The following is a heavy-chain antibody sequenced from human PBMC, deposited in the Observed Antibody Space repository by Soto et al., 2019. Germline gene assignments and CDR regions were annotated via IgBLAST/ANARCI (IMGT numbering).Heavy chain of an antibody. J-gene: IGHJ4*02. CDR1: GDTFTKYD. CDR2: MNPSNGNA. CDR3: ARRKERSGPNYFDF. V-gene: IGHV1-8*01. D-gene: IGHD6-25*01. Sequence: QVQLVQSGAEVKKPGASVKVSCKASGDTFTKYDINWVRQATGQGLEWMGWMNPSNGNAGYAQNFQGRVTMTSNTSISTAYMELSGLRSEDTAVYYCARRKERSGPNYFDFWGQGTLVTVSS.